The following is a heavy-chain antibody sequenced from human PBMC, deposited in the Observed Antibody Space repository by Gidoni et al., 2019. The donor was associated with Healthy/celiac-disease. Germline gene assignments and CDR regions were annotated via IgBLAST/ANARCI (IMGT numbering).Heavy chain of an antibody. J-gene: IGHJ4*02. CDR2: IYYSGST. V-gene: IGHV4-30-4*01. CDR3: ARARYDILTGYPGVYFDY. D-gene: IGHD3-9*01. Sequence: QVQLQESGPGLVKPSPTLSLTCTVSGGSISSGYYYWSWIRQPPGKGLEWIGYIYYSGSTYYNPSLKSRVTISVDTSKNQFSLKLSSVTAADTAVYYCARARYDILTGYPGVYFDYWGQGTLVTVSS. CDR1: GGSISSGYYY.